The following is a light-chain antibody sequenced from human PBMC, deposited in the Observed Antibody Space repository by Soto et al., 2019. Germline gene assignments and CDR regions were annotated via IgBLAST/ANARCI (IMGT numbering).Light chain of an antibody. CDR1: PGLSSW. V-gene: IGKV1-12*01. Sequence: IQMAQSPSSVSASVGAIVTITCRSSPGLSSWFAWYQKKPGKAPKLLIYGASRWPSGCPSRFSGSGSGKEFTITTRSRQPDDFATYYCQHSTSYPEAFGQ. J-gene: IGKJ1*01. CDR2: GAS. CDR3: QHSTSYPEA.